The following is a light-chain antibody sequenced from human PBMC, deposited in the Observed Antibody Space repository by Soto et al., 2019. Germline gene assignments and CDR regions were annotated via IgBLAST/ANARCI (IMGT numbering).Light chain of an antibody. V-gene: IGKV3-20*01. CDR1: QSVSSSY. CDR3: HQYDSSPLT. J-gene: IGKJ4*01. Sequence: EIVLTQSPGTLSLSPGERATLSCRASQSVSSSYLAWYQQKPGQAPRLLIYGASSRATGIPDRFSGSGSGTDFTLTISRLEPEDFAVYYCHQYDSSPLTVGGRTKVEIK. CDR2: GAS.